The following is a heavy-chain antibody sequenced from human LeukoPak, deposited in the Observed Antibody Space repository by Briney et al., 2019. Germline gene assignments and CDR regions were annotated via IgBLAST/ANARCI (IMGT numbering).Heavy chain of an antibody. V-gene: IGHV3-7*03. Sequence: GGSLRLSCAASGFSFRSYWMDWVRQTPEKGLEWVANIKQDGIEKYFVDSVKGRFAISRDNAKNSLYLQMNNLRAEDTAVYYCARGLQQLLPVTTIRRNYHYYGMDVWGQGTTVTVSS. D-gene: IGHD4-17*01. CDR1: GFSFRSYW. CDR3: ARGLQQLLPVTTIRRNYHYYGMDV. CDR2: IKQDGIEK. J-gene: IGHJ6*02.